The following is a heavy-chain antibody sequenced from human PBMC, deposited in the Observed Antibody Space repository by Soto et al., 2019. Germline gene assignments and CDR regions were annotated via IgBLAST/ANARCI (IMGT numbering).Heavy chain of an antibody. D-gene: IGHD5-18*01. Sequence: QVQLVQSGAEVKKPGSSVKVSCKASGGTFSSYTISWVRQAPGQGLEWMGRIIPILGIANYAQKFQGRVTITADKSTSTAYMELSSLRSEDTAVYYCAGGYSYGFVNFDYWGQGTLVTVSS. CDR3: AGGYSYGFVNFDY. V-gene: IGHV1-69*02. CDR2: IIPILGIA. J-gene: IGHJ4*02. CDR1: GGTFSSYT.